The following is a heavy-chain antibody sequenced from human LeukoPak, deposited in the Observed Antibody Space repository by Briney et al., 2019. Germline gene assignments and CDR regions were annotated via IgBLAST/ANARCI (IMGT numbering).Heavy chain of an antibody. V-gene: IGHV4-61*02. CDR1: GGSISSGGYY. CDR3: ARDQYYYDSSGVVRFDY. CDR2: IYTSGST. D-gene: IGHD3-22*01. Sequence: SQTLSLTCTVSGGSISSGGYYWSWIRQPAGKGLEWIGRIYTSGSTNYNPSLKSRVTMSVDTSKNQFSLKLSSVTAADTAVYYCARDQYYYDSSGVVRFDYWGQGTLVTVSS. J-gene: IGHJ4*02.